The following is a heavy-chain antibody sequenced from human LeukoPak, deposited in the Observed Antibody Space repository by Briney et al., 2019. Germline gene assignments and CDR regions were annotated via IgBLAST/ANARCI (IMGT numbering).Heavy chain of an antibody. CDR2: IYYSGST. V-gene: IGHV4-39*01. CDR3: ARYYYDSSGYLARRAADAFDI. CDR1: GGSISSSSYY. J-gene: IGHJ3*02. Sequence: SETLSLTCTVSGGSISSSSYYWGWIRQPPGKGLEWIGSIYYSGSTCYNPSLKSRVTISVDTSKNQFSLKLSSVTAADTAVYYCARYYYDSSGYLARRAADAFDIWGQGTMVTVSS. D-gene: IGHD3-22*01.